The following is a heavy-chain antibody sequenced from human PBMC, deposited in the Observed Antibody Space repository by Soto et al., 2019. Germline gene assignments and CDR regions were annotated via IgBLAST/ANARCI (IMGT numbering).Heavy chain of an antibody. Sequence: QITLKESAPPRVKPTQTLTLTCTFSRLSLTSRPMRVAWIRQPPGKALEWLAFIYWDDDKRYSPSLRSRLTITKDASGNQVVLTVTNRDRVETATDYCAHRLSGYNWNGGYFDYWGQGALVTVSS. CDR3: AHRLSGYNWNGGYFDY. CDR2: IYWDDDK. J-gene: IGHJ4*02. V-gene: IGHV2-5*02. CDR1: RLSLTSRPMR. D-gene: IGHD1-1*01.